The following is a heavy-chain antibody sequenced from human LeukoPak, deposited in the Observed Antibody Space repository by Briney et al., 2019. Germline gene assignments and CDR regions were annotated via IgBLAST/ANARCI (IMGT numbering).Heavy chain of an antibody. Sequence: GGSLRLSCAASGFTLSGNAMNWVRQAPGKGLEWISYISNRGATMYYADSVKGRFTISRDNAKNSLYLQMNSLRGDDTAVYYCARDSDWVFDYWGQGTLVTVSS. CDR2: ISNRGATM. D-gene: IGHD2-21*01. CDR3: ARDSDWVFDY. J-gene: IGHJ4*02. CDR1: GFTLSGNA. V-gene: IGHV3-48*01.